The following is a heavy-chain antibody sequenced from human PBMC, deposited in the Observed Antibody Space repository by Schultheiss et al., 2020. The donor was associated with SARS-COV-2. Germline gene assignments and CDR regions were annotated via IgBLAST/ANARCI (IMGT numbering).Heavy chain of an antibody. J-gene: IGHJ4*02. CDR2: INSDGSST. Sequence: GGSLRLSCAASGFTFSSYWMHWVRQAPGKGLVWVSRINSDGSSTSYADSVKGRFTISRDNAKNTLYLQMNSLRAEDTAVYYCARAMTTVVTRNYFDYWGQGTLVTVSS. V-gene: IGHV3-74*01. D-gene: IGHD4-23*01. CDR3: ARAMTTVVTRNYFDY. CDR1: GFTFSSYW.